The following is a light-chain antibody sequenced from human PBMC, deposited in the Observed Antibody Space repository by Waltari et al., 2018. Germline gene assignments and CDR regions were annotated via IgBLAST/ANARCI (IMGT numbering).Light chain of an antibody. Sequence: DIQMTQSPSSLSASVGDRVTITCRASQSISRHLSWYQQQPGEAPKLLIYAATTLHSGVPIRFSCSGSGTDFSLTISGLQPEDLATYYCQQNYNTPRTFGQGTKVEIK. V-gene: IGKV1-39*01. CDR3: QQNYNTPRT. CDR1: QSISRH. J-gene: IGKJ1*01. CDR2: AAT.